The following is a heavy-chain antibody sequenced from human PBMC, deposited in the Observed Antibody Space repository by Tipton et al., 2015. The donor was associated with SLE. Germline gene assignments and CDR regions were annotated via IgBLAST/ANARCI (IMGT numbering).Heavy chain of an antibody. CDR1: GGSFSGYY. D-gene: IGHD3-3*01. V-gene: IGHV4-34*01. CDR2: INHSGST. CDR3: ARVRPPLSIFGVVKGTDYYYMDV. J-gene: IGHJ6*03. Sequence: LRLSCAVYGGSFSGYYWSWIRQPPGKGLEWIGEINHSGSTNYNPSLKSRVTKSVDTSKNQFSLKLSSVTAADTAVYYCARVRPPLSIFGVVKGTDYYYMDVWGRGTTVTVPS.